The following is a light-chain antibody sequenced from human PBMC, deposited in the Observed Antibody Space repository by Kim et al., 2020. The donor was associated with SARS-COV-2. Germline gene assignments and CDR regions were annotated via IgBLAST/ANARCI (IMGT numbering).Light chain of an antibody. CDR1: YNDVGGYKF. V-gene: IGLV2-14*03. J-gene: IGLJ3*02. CDR2: DVS. CDR3: SSLTSIHTWV. Sequence: GQSITISCTGTYNDVGGYKFVAWYQQYPGKVPRLIIYDVSERPSGVSDRFSGSKSGNTASLTISGLQPEDEADYYCSSLTSIHTWVFGGGTRLTVL.